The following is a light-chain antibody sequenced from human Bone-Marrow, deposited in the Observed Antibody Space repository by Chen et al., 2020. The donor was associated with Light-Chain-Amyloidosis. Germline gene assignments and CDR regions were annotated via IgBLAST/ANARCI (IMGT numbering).Light chain of an antibody. V-gene: IGLV2-14*01. CDR3: SSYPMTTTLV. J-gene: IGLJ1*01. CDR2: EVT. Sequence: QSALTQPASVSGSPGQSITIPCTGTSSDVGGDNHVSWYQQHPDNAPKLMIYEVTNRPSWVPDRFSASKSDNTASLTIAGHQTEDEADYFCSSYPMTTTLVFGGGTRVTVL. CDR1: SSDVGGDNH.